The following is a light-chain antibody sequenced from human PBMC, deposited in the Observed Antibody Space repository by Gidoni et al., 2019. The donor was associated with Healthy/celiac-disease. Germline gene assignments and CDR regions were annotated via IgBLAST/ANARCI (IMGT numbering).Light chain of an antibody. CDR1: SPNLGAGHH. CDR2: ANR. Sequence: QSVLTQPPSVSGAPGQKITISCTGSSPNLGAGHHVHWDQHLPGPAPKVLTFANRNRPSGVPDRFSASKSGTSASLVITGLQPEDETDYYCQSYDTSLSAYVFGTGTKVTVL. CDR3: QSYDTSLSAYV. J-gene: IGLJ1*01. V-gene: IGLV1-40*01.